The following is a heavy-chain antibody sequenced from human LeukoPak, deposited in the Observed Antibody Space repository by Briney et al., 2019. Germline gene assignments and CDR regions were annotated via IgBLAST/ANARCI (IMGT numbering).Heavy chain of an antibody. V-gene: IGHV1-2*02. CDR2: IHPNSGGT. CDR1: GYTFTGYY. CDR3: ARTVVGQLERLRWFDP. J-gene: IGHJ5*02. D-gene: IGHD1-1*01. Sequence: GTSVKVSCKASGYTFTGYYMHWVRQAPGKGLELMGWIHPNSGGTNYAQKFQGRVTMTRDTSISTAYMELSRLRSDDTAMYYCARTVVGQLERLRWFDPWGQGTLVTVSS.